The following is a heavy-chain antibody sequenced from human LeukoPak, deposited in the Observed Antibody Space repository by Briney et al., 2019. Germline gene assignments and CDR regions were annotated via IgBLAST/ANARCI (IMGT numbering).Heavy chain of an antibody. CDR3: ARDRFYYHHSGYYGFDY. V-gene: IGHV4-4*07. Sequence: PSETLSLTCTVSGGSTSSYYWSWIRQPAGKGLEWIGRIYTSGSTNYNPSLKSRVTMSVDTSKNQFSLKLSSVTAADTAVYYCARDRFYYHHSGYYGFDYWGQGTLVTVSS. J-gene: IGHJ4*02. CDR2: IYTSGST. CDR1: GGSTSSYY. D-gene: IGHD3-22*01.